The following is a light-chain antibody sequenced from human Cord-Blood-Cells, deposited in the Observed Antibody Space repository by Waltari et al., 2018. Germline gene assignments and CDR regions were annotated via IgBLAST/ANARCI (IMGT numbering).Light chain of an antibody. CDR2: AAS. Sequence: DIQLTQSPSSLSASVGDIVTITCRARQSISSYLNWYQQKPGKAPKLLIYAASSLQSGVPSRFSGSGSGTDFTLTISSLQPEDFATYYCQQSYSTPRTFGQGTKVEIK. J-gene: IGKJ1*01. V-gene: IGKV1-39*01. CDR3: QQSYSTPRT. CDR1: QSISSY.